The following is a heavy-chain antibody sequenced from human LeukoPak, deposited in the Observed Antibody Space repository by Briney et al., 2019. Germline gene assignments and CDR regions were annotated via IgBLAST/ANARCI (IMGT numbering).Heavy chain of an antibody. J-gene: IGHJ4*02. Sequence: ASVKVSCKNSGYTFTNYGVNWVRQAPGQGLDWMGWISAYNGNTHYAQKLQGRVTMTTDTSTSTAYMELRSLRSDDTAVYYCAREGSSSSGTFDYWGQGTLVTVSS. D-gene: IGHD6-6*01. V-gene: IGHV1-18*01. CDR3: AREGSSSSGTFDY. CDR1: GYTFTNYG. CDR2: ISAYNGNT.